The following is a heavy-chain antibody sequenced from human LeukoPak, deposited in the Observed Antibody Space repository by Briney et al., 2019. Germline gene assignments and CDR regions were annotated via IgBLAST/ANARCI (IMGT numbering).Heavy chain of an antibody. CDR3: ARRLIIRGRFND. J-gene: IGHJ4*02. CDR1: AVSFTDFL. D-gene: IGHD3-10*01. Sequence: NASETLSPTSGAYAVSFTDFLWGWVPQPPGKRPLWCGEINHVGSTNSDPSLKSRVTLSVDNSTNQVPLNLTSVTVADTAVYYCARRLIIRGRFNDWGQGTLATVPS. V-gene: IGHV4-34*01. CDR2: INHVGST.